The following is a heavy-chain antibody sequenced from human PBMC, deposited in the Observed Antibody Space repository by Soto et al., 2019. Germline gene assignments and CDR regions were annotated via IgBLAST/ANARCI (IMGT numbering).Heavy chain of an antibody. D-gene: IGHD1-20*01. CDR1: GYTFTSYA. V-gene: IGHV1-3*05. Sequence: QVQLVQSGAEEKKPGASVKVSCKASGYTFTSYAMHWVRQAPGQRLEWMGWINAGNGNTKYSQKFRGRVTITRDTSASTAYMELSSLRSEDTAVYYCARGITLPTPLDYWGQGTLVTVSS. CDR2: INAGNGNT. CDR3: ARGITLPTPLDY. J-gene: IGHJ4*02.